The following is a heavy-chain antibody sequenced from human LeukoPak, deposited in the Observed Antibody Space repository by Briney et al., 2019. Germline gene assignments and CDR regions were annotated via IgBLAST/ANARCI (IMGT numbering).Heavy chain of an antibody. V-gene: IGHV3-23*01. Sequence: GGSLRLSCAASGFTFSSYAMSWVRQAPGKGLEWVSGISTSGGSSSYADSVKGRFTISRDNPRNTLYMQMNSLRAEDTAVYYCAIMHRYYDGSGYWVQWGQGTLVTVSS. D-gene: IGHD3-22*01. CDR3: AIMHRYYDGSGYWVQ. CDR2: ISTSGGSS. J-gene: IGHJ4*02. CDR1: GFTFSSYA.